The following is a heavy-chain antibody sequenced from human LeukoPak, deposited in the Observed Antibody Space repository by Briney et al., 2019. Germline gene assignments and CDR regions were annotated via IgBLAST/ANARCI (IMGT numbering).Heavy chain of an antibody. CDR1: GGSISSSSYY. CDR2: IYYSGST. V-gene: IGHV4-39*01. CDR3: ARSVVWFGELPFFDY. J-gene: IGHJ4*02. Sequence: PSETLSLTCTVSGGSISSSSYYWGWIRQPPGKGLEWIRSIYYSGSTYYNPSLKSRVTISVDTSKNQFSLKLSSVTAADTAVYYCARSVVWFGELPFFDYWGQGTLVTVSS. D-gene: IGHD3-10*01.